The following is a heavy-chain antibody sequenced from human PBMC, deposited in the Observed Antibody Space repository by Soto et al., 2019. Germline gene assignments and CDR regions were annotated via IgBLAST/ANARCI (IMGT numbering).Heavy chain of an antibody. D-gene: IGHD3-3*01. J-gene: IGHJ3*02. CDR3: ARDQMAASGALDI. V-gene: IGHV3-21*01. CDR1: GFTFSSYS. CDR2: ISSSSSYI. Sequence: GGSLRLSCAASGFTFSSYSMNWVRQAPGKGLEWVSSISSSSSYIYYADSVKGRFTISRDNAKNSLYLQMNSLRAEDTAVYYCARDQMAASGALDIWGQGPMVTVSS.